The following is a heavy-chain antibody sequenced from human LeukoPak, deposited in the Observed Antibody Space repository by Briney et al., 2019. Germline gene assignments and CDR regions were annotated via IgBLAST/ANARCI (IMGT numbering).Heavy chain of an antibody. D-gene: IGHD3-10*01. CDR1: GYTLTTSG. Sequence: ASVKVSCKASGYTLTTSGISWVRQAPGQGLEWMGWISGFNGNTDYAQKFQGRLTLTTDTSTSTAYMELRSLRSDDTAVYYCARDRAVLWFGELLSDYGMDVWDQGTTVTVSS. V-gene: IGHV1-18*01. CDR2: ISGFNGNT. J-gene: IGHJ6*02. CDR3: ARDRAVLWFGELLSDYGMDV.